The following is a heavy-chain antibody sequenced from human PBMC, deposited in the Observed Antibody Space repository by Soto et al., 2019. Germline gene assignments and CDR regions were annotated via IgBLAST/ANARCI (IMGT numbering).Heavy chain of an antibody. J-gene: IGHJ3*02. D-gene: IGHD3-3*01. CDR3: AGGGGVGVAGSAAFDM. Sequence: QLHLVQSGAVVKKPGASVTVSCSASGYPVTAYYMHWVRQAPGRGLEWMGGINPATGAAKYTQTFRGRVTMTGDTSPGTVFMDLGGLTSEDTAVFYWAGGGGVGVAGSAAFDMWGQGTLVTVSS. V-gene: IGHV1-2*02. CDR1: GYPVTAYY. CDR2: INPATGAA.